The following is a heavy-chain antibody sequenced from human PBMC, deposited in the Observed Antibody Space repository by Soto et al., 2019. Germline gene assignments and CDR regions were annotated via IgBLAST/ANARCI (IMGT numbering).Heavy chain of an antibody. J-gene: IGHJ4*02. Sequence: EVQLVESGGGLIQPGGSLRLSRAASGFTVSSNYMSWVRQAPGKGLEWVSVIYSGGSTYYADSVKGRFTISRDNSKNTLYLQMNSLRAEDTAVYHCARGLGGSRTYYFDYWGQGTLVTVSS. CDR1: GFTVSSNY. D-gene: IGHD2-15*01. V-gene: IGHV3-53*01. CDR2: IYSGGST. CDR3: ARGLGGSRTYYFDY.